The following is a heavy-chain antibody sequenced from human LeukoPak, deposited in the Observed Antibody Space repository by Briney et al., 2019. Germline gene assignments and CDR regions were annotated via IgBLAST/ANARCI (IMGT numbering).Heavy chain of an antibody. J-gene: IGHJ4*02. CDR2: IRYDGSNK. Sequence: PGGSLRLSCAASGFTFSSYGMHWVRQAPGKGLEGVAFIRYDGSNKYYADSVKGRFTISRDNSKITLYLQMNSLRAEDTAVYYCAKEAAVAGTEEFFDYWGQGTLVTVSS. V-gene: IGHV3-30*02. CDR1: GFTFSSYG. CDR3: AKEAAVAGTEEFFDY. D-gene: IGHD6-19*01.